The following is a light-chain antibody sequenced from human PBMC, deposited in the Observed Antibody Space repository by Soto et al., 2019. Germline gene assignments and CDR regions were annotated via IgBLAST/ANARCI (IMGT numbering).Light chain of an antibody. V-gene: IGKV3-15*01. CDR2: GAS. CDR3: QQYNNWPPLT. CDR1: QSVSSN. Sequence: EIVMTQIPATLSVSPGERATLSCRASQSVSSNLAWYQQKPGQAPRLLIYGASTRATGIPARFSGSGSGTEFTLTISSLQSEDFAVYYCQQYNNWPPLTFGGGTKVEIK. J-gene: IGKJ4*01.